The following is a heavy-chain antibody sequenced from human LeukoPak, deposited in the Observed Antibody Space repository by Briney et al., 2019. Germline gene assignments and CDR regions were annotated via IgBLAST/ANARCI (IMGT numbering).Heavy chain of an antibody. V-gene: IGHV4-4*07. Sequence: SETLSLACTLSNDSITKSYWNWVRQPPGKGLEWICRIYPSGSTNYNPSLKSRVTLSLDTSKNQFSLSLTSVTAADTAVYYCVRELKPPAGYYYFYLLDVWGRGTTVTVSS. CDR3: VRELKPPAGYYYFYLLDV. CDR2: IYPSGST. CDR1: NDSITKSY. J-gene: IGHJ6*03. D-gene: IGHD2-2*01.